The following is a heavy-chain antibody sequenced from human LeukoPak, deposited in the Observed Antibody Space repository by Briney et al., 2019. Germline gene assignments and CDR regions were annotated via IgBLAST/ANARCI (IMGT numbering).Heavy chain of an antibody. Sequence: ASVKLSCKSSGYTFTSYYMHWVRQAPGQGLEWMGWINPNSGGTNYAQKFQGRVTMTRDTSISTAYMELSRLRSDDTAVYYCARVITGSLTPYDYWGQGTLVTVSS. V-gene: IGHV1-2*02. J-gene: IGHJ4*02. CDR2: INPNSGGT. CDR3: ARVITGSLTPYDY. CDR1: GYTFTSYY. D-gene: IGHD1-20*01.